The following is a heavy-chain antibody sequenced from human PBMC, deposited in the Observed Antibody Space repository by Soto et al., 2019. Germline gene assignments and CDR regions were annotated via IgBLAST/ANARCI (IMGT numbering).Heavy chain of an antibody. V-gene: IGHV1-2*02. Sequence: HEHLVQSGAEVKRPGASLKVSCKASGYSFTGYYIHWVRQAPGQGLEWMGWINPDSGATNYAQNFQGRVNLTSDTSISTASMDLTSLTSDDTAVYYCARGDYGTGGYPFPYFDYWGKGTLVIVSS. CDR1: GYSFTGYY. CDR2: INPDSGAT. D-gene: IGHD2-8*02. CDR3: ARGDYGTGGYPFPYFDY. J-gene: IGHJ4*02.